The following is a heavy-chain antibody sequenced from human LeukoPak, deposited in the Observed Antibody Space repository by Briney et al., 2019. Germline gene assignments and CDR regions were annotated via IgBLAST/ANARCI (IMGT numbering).Heavy chain of an antibody. CDR3: ARRTAARRWFDP. D-gene: IGHD4-17*01. CDR1: GVSLSGYY. J-gene: IGHJ5*02. V-gene: IGHV4-34*01. CDR2: INYSGST. Sequence: PSGTLFLTCAGYGVSLSGYYWTWIRQPPGKGPEGIGDINYSGSTNYNPSLNSRVTLSVDTSKLQLSLKLSSVTAADTAVYYCARRTAARRWFDPWGQGTLVTVSS.